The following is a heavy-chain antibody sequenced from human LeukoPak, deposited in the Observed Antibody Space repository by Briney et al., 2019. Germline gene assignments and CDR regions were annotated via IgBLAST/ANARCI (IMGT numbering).Heavy chain of an antibody. J-gene: IGHJ4*02. D-gene: IGHD6-13*01. V-gene: IGHV1-24*01. CDR1: GYTLTELS. CDR3: ATDLGSLTSFDY. CDR2: FDSEDGET. Sequence: GASVKVSCKVSGYTLTELSMHWVRQAPGKGLEWMGGFDSEDGETIYAQKFQGRVTMTEDTSTDTAYMELSSLRSEDTAVYYCATDLGSLTSFDYWGQGTLVTVSS.